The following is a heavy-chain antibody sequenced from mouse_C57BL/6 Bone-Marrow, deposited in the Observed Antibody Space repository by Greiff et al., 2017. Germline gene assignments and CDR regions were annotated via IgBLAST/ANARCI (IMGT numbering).Heavy chain of an antibody. Sequence: EVKLQESGAELVRPGASVKLSCTASGFNIKDDYMHWVKQRPEQGLEWIGWIDPENGDTEYASKFQGKATITADTSSNTAYLQLSSLTSEDTAVYYCTIYDGYYKAMDYWGQGTSVTVSS. CDR1: GFNIKDDY. V-gene: IGHV14-4*01. CDR3: TIYDGYYKAMDY. D-gene: IGHD2-3*01. J-gene: IGHJ4*01. CDR2: IDPENGDT.